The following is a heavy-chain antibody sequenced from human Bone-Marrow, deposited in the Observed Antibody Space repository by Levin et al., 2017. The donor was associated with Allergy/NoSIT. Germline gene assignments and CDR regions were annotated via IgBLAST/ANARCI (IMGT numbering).Heavy chain of an antibody. J-gene: IGHJ4*02. Sequence: GGSLRLSCAASGFTVGNNYMNWFRQAPGKGLEWVSLIYSVGSTFYADSVKGRFTISRDSSKNTLYLQMNSLRAEDTAVYYCARDSGVRDFDYWGQGTLVTVSS. CDR2: IYSVGST. CDR3: ARDSGVRDFDY. D-gene: IGHD7-27*01. V-gene: IGHV3-53*01. CDR1: GFTVGNNY.